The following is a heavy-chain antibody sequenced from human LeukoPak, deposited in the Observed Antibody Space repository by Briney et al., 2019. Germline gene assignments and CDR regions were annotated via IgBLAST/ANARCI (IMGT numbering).Heavy chain of an antibody. Sequence: GESLKISCKGSGYRFTRYWIGGVRQMPGKGLEWVGIIYPGDSETTYSPSFQGQVTISVDKSISTAYLQWSSLKASDTAMYYCARGITIFGVVYSFDPWGQGTLVTVSS. V-gene: IGHV5-51*01. CDR2: IYPGDSET. CDR1: GYRFTRYW. CDR3: ARGITIFGVVYSFDP. D-gene: IGHD3-3*01. J-gene: IGHJ5*02.